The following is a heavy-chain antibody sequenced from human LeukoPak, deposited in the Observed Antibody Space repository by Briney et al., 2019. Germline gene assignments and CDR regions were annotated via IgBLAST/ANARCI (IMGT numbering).Heavy chain of an antibody. J-gene: IGHJ4*02. V-gene: IGHV4-34*01. Sequence: SETLSLTCAVYGGSFSGYYWSWIRQPPGKGLEWIGEINHSGSTNYNPSLKSRVTISVDTSKNQFSLKLSSVTAADTAAYYCARMERSPVTYYYGSGSYRRPMYYFDYWGQGTLVTVSS. D-gene: IGHD3-10*01. CDR3: ARMERSPVTYYYGSGSYRRPMYYFDY. CDR2: INHSGST. CDR1: GGSFSGYY.